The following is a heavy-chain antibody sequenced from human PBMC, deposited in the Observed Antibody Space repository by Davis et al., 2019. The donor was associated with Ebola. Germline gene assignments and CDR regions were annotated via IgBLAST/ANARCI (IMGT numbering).Heavy chain of an antibody. CDR2: IYTSGRT. V-gene: IGHV4-4*07. CDR1: GGSISSHY. J-gene: IGHJ5*02. D-gene: IGHD3-10*01. Sequence: PSETLSLTCTASGGSISSHYWSWIRQPAGKGLEWIGRIYTSGRTNHNPSLKSRVTMSVDTSKNQFSLRLSSVTAADTAVYYCVRRLFGAGVDPWGQGTLVTVSS. CDR3: VRRLFGAGVDP.